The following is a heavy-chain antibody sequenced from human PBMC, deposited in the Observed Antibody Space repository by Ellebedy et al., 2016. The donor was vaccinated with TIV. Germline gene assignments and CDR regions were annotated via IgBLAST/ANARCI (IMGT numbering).Heavy chain of an antibody. CDR2: IYYNGST. J-gene: IGHJ3*02. CDR1: GGSFNSFF. D-gene: IGHD3-10*01. V-gene: IGHV4-59*01. CDR3: ARASQWYYFGSGTPDAFHI. Sequence: SETLSLTXTISGGSFNSFFWNWIRQPPGKGLEWIGYIYYNGSTNYNPSLKSRVTMSIDTSESKFSLRLSSVTAADTAVYYCARASQWYYFGSGTPDAFHIWGQGTMVTVSS.